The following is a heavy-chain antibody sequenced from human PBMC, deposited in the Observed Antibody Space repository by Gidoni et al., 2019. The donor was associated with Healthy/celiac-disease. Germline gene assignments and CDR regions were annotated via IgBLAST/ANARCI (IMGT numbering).Heavy chain of an antibody. J-gene: IGHJ6*02. CDR3: ARGGSTAIAAAGFFPPYYYGMDV. CDR1: GGTFSSYA. V-gene: IGHV1-69*01. D-gene: IGHD6-13*01. Sequence: QVQLVQSGAEVKKPGSSVKVSCKASGGTFSSYAISWVRQAPGQGLEWMGGIIPIFGTANYAQKCQGRGTITADESTSTAYMELSSLRSEDTAVYYCARGGSTAIAAAGFFPPYYYGMDVWGQGTTVTVSS. CDR2: IIPIFGTA.